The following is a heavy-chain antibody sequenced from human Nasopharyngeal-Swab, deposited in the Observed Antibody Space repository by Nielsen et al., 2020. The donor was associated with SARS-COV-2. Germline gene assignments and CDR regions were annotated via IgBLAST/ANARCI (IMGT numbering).Heavy chain of an antibody. V-gene: IGHV3-15*01. Sequence: GGSLRLSCAASGFTFSNAWMSWVRQAPGKGLEWVGRIKSKTDGGTTDYAAPVKGRFTISRDDSKNTLYLQMNSLKTEDTAVYYCTSRDPTTRKNVLKGSRGWNDVGYYYYYMDVWGKGTTVTVSS. CDR3: TSRDPTTRKNVLKGSRGWNDVGYYYYYMDV. CDR2: IKSKTDGGTT. J-gene: IGHJ6*03. D-gene: IGHD1-1*01. CDR1: GFTFSNAW.